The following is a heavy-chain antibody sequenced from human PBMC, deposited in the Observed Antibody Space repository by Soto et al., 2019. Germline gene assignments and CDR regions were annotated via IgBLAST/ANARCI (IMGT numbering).Heavy chain of an antibody. J-gene: IGHJ4*02. Sequence: SVKVSCKASGVTFSSYAISWVRQAPGQGLEWMGGIIPIFGTANYAQKFQGRVTITADESTSTAYMELSSLRSEDTAVYYCARGDVWGSSGLYYFDYWGQGTLVTVSS. V-gene: IGHV1-69*13. CDR2: IIPIFGTA. CDR1: GVTFSSYA. D-gene: IGHD6-19*01. CDR3: ARGDVWGSSGLYYFDY.